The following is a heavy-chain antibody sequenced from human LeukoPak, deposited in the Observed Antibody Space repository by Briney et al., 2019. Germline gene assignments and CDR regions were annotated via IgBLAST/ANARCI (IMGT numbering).Heavy chain of an antibody. J-gene: IGHJ4*02. D-gene: IGHD3-22*01. CDR1: GGSLSRYY. V-gene: IGHV4-4*07. Sequence: SETLSLTRTVSGGSLSRYYWSWMRQPAGKGLEWFGGIYTSRSTNYNPSLNSRVATSVDTSKNQFSLKLSAVTAADTAVYYCARDQIRESSGLYDYWGQGTLVTVSS. CDR2: IYTSRST. CDR3: ARDQIRESSGLYDY.